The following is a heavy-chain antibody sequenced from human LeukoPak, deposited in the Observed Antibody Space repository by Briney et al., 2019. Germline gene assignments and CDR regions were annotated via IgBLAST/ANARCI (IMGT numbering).Heavy chain of an antibody. CDR3: ARVILRFGEPSGFDY. V-gene: IGHV3-30*04. Sequence: GGPLRLPCAASGFTFSSYAMHWVRQAPGKGLEWEAVISYDGSNKYYADSVKGRFTISRDNSKNTLYLQMNSLRAEDTAVYYCARVILRFGEPSGFDYRGQGTLVTVSS. J-gene: IGHJ4*02. CDR1: GFTFSSYA. D-gene: IGHD3-10*01. CDR2: ISYDGSNK.